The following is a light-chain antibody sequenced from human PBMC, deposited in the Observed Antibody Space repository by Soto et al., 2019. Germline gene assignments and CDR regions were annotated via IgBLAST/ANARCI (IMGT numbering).Light chain of an antibody. CDR1: SSDVGGYNY. V-gene: IGLV2-14*03. CDR3: SSYASSSTS. CDR2: EVS. J-gene: IGLJ1*01. Sequence: QSVLTQPASVSGSPGQSITISCTGTSSDVGGYNYVSWYQQHPGKAPKLMIYEVSNRPSGVSHRFSGSKSGNTASLTISGLQAEDEADYYCSSYASSSTSFGTGTKVTGL.